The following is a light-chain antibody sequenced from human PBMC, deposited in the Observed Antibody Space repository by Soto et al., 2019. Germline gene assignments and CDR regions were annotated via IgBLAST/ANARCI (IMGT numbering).Light chain of an antibody. CDR2: GAS. CDR3: QQSYNTPFT. J-gene: IGKJ3*01. V-gene: IGKV1-39*01. CDR1: QSIGSY. Sequence: DIQMTQSPSTLSASVGDRVTITCRASQSIGSYLNWYRQKPGKVPKPLIYGASSLQSGVPSRFSGRGSGTYFTLTISSLQPEDFATYYCQQSYNTPFTFGPGTKVDIK.